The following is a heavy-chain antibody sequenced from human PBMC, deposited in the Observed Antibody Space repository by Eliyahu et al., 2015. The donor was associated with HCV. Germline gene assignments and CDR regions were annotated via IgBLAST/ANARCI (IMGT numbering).Heavy chain of an antibody. D-gene: IGHD3-22*01. CDR2: IGTAGDP. V-gene: IGHV3-13*05. J-gene: IGHJ2*01. CDR3: ARVRSSGYYWYFDL. Sequence: EVQLVESGGGLVQPGGXLRLXCAASGFTFSSYDMHWXRQATGKGLEWVSAIGTAGDPYYPGSVKGRFTISRENAKNSLYLQMNSLRAGDTAVYYCARVRSSGYYWYFDLWGRGTLVTVSS. CDR1: GFTFSSYD.